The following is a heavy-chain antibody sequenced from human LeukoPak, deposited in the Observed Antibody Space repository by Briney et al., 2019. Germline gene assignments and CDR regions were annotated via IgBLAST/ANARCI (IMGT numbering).Heavy chain of an antibody. Sequence: GGSLRLSCAASEFTLSNYWLSWVRQAPGKGLEWVANIKEDGSVKNYVASVKGRFTISRDNAKNSLYLQMNSLRAEDTAVYYCARDPLAYCGGDCSRPSYYYYYGMDVWGQGTTVTVSS. D-gene: IGHD2-21*02. V-gene: IGHV3-7*01. CDR3: ARDPLAYCGGDCSRPSYYYYYGMDV. CDR2: IKEDGSVK. CDR1: EFTLSNYW. J-gene: IGHJ6*02.